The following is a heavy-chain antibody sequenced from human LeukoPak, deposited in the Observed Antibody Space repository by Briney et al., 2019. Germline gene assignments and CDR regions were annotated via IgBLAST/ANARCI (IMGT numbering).Heavy chain of an antibody. CDR2: MNPNTGKR. Sequence: ASVKVSCKASGYTFTSSDINWVRQAAGQGLEWLGWMNPNTGKRAYAPKFQGRVTMTRDTSSSTAYMELSSLTPDDTAVYYCARGLPTRGSSWFEPWGQGTLVTVSS. D-gene: IGHD3-10*01. V-gene: IGHV1-8*01. CDR1: GYTFTSSD. J-gene: IGHJ5*02. CDR3: ARGLPTRGSSWFEP.